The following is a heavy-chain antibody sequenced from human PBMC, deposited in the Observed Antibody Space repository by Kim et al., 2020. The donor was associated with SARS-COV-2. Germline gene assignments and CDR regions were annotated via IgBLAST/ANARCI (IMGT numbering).Heavy chain of an antibody. V-gene: IGHV4-59*01. CDR3: ARDWGGAGVDY. Sequence: TNYTPPPKSRVTISVDTSKNQFSLKLTSVTAADTAVYYCARDWGGAGVDYWGQGTLVTVSS. CDR2: T. D-gene: IGHD2-21*01. J-gene: IGHJ4*02.